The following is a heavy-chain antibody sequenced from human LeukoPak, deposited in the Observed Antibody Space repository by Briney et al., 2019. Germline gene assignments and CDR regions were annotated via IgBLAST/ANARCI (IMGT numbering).Heavy chain of an antibody. D-gene: IGHD6-19*01. CDR3: ARPGSGYSSGWAFDY. J-gene: IGHJ4*02. Sequence: GESLQISCQGSGYSFTSYWIGWVRQLPGKGLEWMGIIYPGDSDTRYSPSFQGQVTISADKSISTAYLQWSSLKASDTAMYYCARPGSGYSSGWAFDYWGQGTLVTVSS. CDR2: IYPGDSDT. V-gene: IGHV5-51*01. CDR1: GYSFTSYW.